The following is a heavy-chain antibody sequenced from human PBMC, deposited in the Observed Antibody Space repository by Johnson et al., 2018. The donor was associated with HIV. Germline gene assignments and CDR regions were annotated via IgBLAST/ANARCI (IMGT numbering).Heavy chain of an antibody. J-gene: IGHJ3*02. CDR1: GFTFSSYD. CDR3: ARRDRSYDILTGYYQGDAFDI. Sequence: VQLVESGGGLVQPGGSLRLSCAASGFTFSSYDMHWVRQATGKGLEWVSAIGTAGDTYYPGSVKGRFTISRDNAKNSLYLQMNSLRAEHTAVYYCARRDRSYDILTGYYQGDAFDIWGQGTMVTVSS. V-gene: IGHV3-13*01. CDR2: IGTAGDT. D-gene: IGHD3-9*01.